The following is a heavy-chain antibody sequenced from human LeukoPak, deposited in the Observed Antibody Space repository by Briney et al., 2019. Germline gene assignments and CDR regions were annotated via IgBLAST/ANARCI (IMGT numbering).Heavy chain of an antibody. D-gene: IGHD6-13*01. V-gene: IGHV3-23*01. CDR3: AKVNNIAVAGTLDY. CDR1: GFTFGRYA. CDR2: ISGSAAGT. J-gene: IGHJ4*02. Sequence: GGSLRLSCAASGFTFGRYAMNWVRQAPGKGLEWVSAISGSAAGTHYADSVKGRFTISRDNSKNTLYLQMSSLRAEDTAAYYCAKVNNIAVAGTLDYWGQGTLVTVSS.